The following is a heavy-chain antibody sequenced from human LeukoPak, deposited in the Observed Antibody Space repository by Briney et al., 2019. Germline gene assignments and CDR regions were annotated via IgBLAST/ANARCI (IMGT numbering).Heavy chain of an antibody. CDR3: ARDLSPYGDYYFDY. CDR2: IYSGGST. Sequence: GGSLRLSCAASGFTVSSNYMSWVRQAPGKGLEWVSVIYSGGSTYYADSVKGRFTISRDNSKNTLYLQMNSLRAEDTAVYYCARDLSPYGDYYFDYWGQGTLVTVSS. J-gene: IGHJ4*02. CDR1: GFTVSSNY. D-gene: IGHD4-17*01. V-gene: IGHV3-53*01.